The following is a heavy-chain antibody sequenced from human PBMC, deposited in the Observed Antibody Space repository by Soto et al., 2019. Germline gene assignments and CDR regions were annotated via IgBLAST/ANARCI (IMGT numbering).Heavy chain of an antibody. CDR2: ISAYNGNT. D-gene: IGHD3-3*01. Sequence: GASVKVSCKASGYTFTSYGISWVRQAPGQGLEWMGWISAYNGNTNYAQKLQGRVTMTTDTSTSTAYMELRSLTSDDTAVYYCARCTRITIFGVVIEGFDYWGQGTLVTVSS. V-gene: IGHV1-18*04. J-gene: IGHJ4*02. CDR1: GYTFTSYG. CDR3: ARCTRITIFGVVIEGFDY.